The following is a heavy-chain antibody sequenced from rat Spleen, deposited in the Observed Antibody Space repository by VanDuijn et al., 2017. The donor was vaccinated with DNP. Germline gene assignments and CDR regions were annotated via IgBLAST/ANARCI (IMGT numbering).Heavy chain of an antibody. V-gene: IGHV5-20*01. CDR1: GFTFGDYY. D-gene: IGHD1-11*01. CDR2: IRYDGGDT. J-gene: IGHJ3*01. CDR3: ATGVYGGYEDWFAY. Sequence: EVQVVQSGGGLVQPGRSLKLSCATSGFTFGDYYMDWVRQAPTKGLAWVAYIRYDGGDTYYGDSVRGRFTISRDNAKNTLYLQMDSLRSEDTATYYCATGVYGGYEDWFAYWGQGTLVTVSS.